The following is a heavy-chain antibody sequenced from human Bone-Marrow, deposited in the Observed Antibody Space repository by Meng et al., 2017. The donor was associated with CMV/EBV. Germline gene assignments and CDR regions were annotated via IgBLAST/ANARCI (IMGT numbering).Heavy chain of an antibody. Sequence: GESLKISCAASGFTFSSYSMHWVRQAPGKGLEWVSSMSSIRSYIYYAESVKGRFTISRDNAKNTLYLQMNSLRAEDTAVHYCARELNDVLVPAAILERYYYYGMDVWGQGTTVTVSS. CDR3: ARELNDVLVPAAILERYYYYGMDV. CDR1: GFTFSSYS. V-gene: IGHV3-21*01. J-gene: IGHJ6*02. CDR2: MSSIRSYI. D-gene: IGHD2-2*02.